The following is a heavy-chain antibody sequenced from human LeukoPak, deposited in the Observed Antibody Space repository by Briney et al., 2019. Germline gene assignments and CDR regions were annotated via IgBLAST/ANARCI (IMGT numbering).Heavy chain of an antibody. Sequence: GGSLRLSCAASGFTFSSYWMHWVRQAPGKGLVWVSRINSDGSSTSYADSVKGRFTISRDNAKNTLYLQMNSLRAEDTAVYYCARAEPYGDYDVWGQGTLVTVSS. V-gene: IGHV3-74*01. D-gene: IGHD4-17*01. CDR3: ARAEPYGDYDV. J-gene: IGHJ4*02. CDR2: INSDGSST. CDR1: GFTFSSYW.